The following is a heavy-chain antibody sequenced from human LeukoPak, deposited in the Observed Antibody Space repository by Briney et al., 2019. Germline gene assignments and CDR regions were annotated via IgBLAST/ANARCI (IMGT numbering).Heavy chain of an antibody. V-gene: IGHV3-30*18. CDR3: AKDSEITYSYGTDFDY. Sequence: GGSLRLSCAASGFTFDDYGMSWVRQAPGKGLEWVAVISYDGSNKYYADSVKGRFTISRDNSKNTLYLQMNSLRAEDTAVYYCAKDSEITYSYGTDFDYWGQGTLVTVSS. J-gene: IGHJ4*02. CDR1: GFTFDDYG. D-gene: IGHD5-18*01. CDR2: ISYDGSNK.